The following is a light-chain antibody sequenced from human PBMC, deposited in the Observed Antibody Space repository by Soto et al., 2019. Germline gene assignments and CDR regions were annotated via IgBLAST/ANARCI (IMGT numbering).Light chain of an antibody. CDR1: QSISSY. Sequence: DIPITQSPSSLSASVGDRVTIACRASQSISSYLNWYQQKPGKAPNLLIYAASSLQSGVPSKFSGSGSGTDFTLTISSLQPEDFATYYCQQSYSSPFTFGPGTKMDIK. J-gene: IGKJ3*01. CDR2: AAS. V-gene: IGKV1-39*01. CDR3: QQSYSSPFT.